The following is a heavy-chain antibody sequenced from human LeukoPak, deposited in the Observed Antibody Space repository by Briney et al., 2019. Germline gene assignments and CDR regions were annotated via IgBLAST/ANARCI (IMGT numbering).Heavy chain of an antibody. D-gene: IGHD3-3*01. CDR3: ARILYDFWSGHYRYYMDV. CDR1: GFTFSTYW. Sequence: GGSLRLSCAASGFTFSTYWMSWVRQAPGKGLEWVANIKQDGIEKYYVDSVKGRFTISRDNAKNSLYLQMNSLRVEDTAVYHCARILYDFWSGHYRYYMDVWGKGTTVTVSS. J-gene: IGHJ6*03. V-gene: IGHV3-7*01. CDR2: IKQDGIEK.